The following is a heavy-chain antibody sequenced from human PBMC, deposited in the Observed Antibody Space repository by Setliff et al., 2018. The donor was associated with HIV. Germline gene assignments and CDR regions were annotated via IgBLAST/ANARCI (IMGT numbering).Heavy chain of an antibody. D-gene: IGHD3-10*01. CDR3: ARAPTHYFGNNKSSWPDAFDI. Sequence: SETLSLTCSVSSGSISTLYSYYWGWVRQPPGKGPEWIGHMYYRGSTFYNPSLKSRVTISVDTSKNQFSLELSSVTAADTAVYYCARAPTHYFGNNKSSWPDAFDIWGLGTMVTVSS. CDR2: MYYRGST. V-gene: IGHV4-39*07. J-gene: IGHJ3*02. CDR1: SGSISTLYSYY.